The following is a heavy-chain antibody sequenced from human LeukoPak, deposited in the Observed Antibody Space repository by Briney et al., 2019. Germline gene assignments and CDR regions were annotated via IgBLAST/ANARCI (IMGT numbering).Heavy chain of an antibody. CDR3: ARDSSGDHDFDY. Sequence: SETLSLTCAVSGGSISRRTNWWSWVRQPPGKGLEWIGEIYHSGGTNYNPSLKSRITISVDKSQNQFSLKVDSLTAADTAVYYCARDSSGDHDFDYWGQGTLVIVSS. J-gene: IGHJ4*02. D-gene: IGHD3-22*01. CDR2: IYHSGGT. CDR1: GGSISRRTNW. V-gene: IGHV4-4*02.